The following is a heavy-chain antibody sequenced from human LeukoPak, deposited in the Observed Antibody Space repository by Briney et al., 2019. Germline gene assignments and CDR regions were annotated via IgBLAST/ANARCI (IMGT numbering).Heavy chain of an antibody. CDR2: IWSDGTTK. D-gene: IGHD6-19*01. J-gene: IGHJ4*02. CDR1: GFIFSSYA. Sequence: GGSLRLSCVASGFIFSSYAMHWVRQAPGKGLGWGAVIWSDGTTKYYADSVKGRFTISSDNSKKTLYLHMNILRAEDAAVYYCARETAVAGSKGRQTFYFWGQGTLVTVSS. CDR3: ARETAVAGSKGRQTFYF. V-gene: IGHV3-33*01.